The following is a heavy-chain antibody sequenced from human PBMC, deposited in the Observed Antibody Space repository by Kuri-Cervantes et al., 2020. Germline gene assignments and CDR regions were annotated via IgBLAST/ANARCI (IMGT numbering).Heavy chain of an antibody. V-gene: IGHV3-33*01. Sequence: GGSLRLSCAASGFTFSSYGMHWVRQAPGKGLEWVAVIWYDGSNKYYADSVKGRFTISRDNSKNTLHLQMNSLRAEDTAVYYCARVRWEPPYYYGMDVWGQGTTVTVSS. CDR2: IWYDGSNK. CDR3: ARVRWEPPYYYGMDV. CDR1: GFTFSSYG. D-gene: IGHD1-26*01. J-gene: IGHJ6*02.